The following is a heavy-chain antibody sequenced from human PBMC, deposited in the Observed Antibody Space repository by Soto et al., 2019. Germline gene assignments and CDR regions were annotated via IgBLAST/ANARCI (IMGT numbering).Heavy chain of an antibody. V-gene: IGHV4-59*01. CDR2: IYYSGST. D-gene: IGHD3-22*01. CDR1: GGSIASYY. J-gene: IGHJ3*02. CDR3: ARVLYYYDSSGYYGGADAFDI. Sequence: SETLSLTCPVSGGSIASYYWSWIRHPQRKGLEWIGYIYYSGSTNYNPSLKSRVTISVDTSKNQFSLKLSSVTAADTAVYYCARVLYYYDSSGYYGGADAFDIWGQGTMVT.